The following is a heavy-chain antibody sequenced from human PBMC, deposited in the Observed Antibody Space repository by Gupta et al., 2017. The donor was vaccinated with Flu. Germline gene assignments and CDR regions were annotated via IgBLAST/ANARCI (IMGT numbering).Heavy chain of an antibody. V-gene: IGHV1-24*01. Sequence: QAPGKGLEWMGGCDPEDGETIYAQKCQGRVTMTEETSTDTAYMELSSLRSEDTAVYYCATDGGPYYDSSGYYYGFYGMDVWGQGTTVTVA. CDR3: ATDGGPYYDSSGYYYGFYGMDV. D-gene: IGHD3-22*01. J-gene: IGHJ6*02. CDR2: CDPEDGET.